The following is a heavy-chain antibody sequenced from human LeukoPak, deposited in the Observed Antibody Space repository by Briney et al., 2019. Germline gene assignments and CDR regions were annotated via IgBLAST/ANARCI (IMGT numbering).Heavy chain of an antibody. D-gene: IGHD3-10*01. CDR2: IYYSGST. J-gene: IGHJ4*02. V-gene: IGHV4-39*01. CDR3: ARINYYGSGSYYHHFDY. Sequence: NPSETLSLTCTVSGGSISSSSYYWGWIRQPPGKGLEWIGSIYYSGSTYYNPSLKSRVTISVDTSKNQFSLKLSSVTAADTAVYYCARINYYGSGSYYHHFDYWGQGTLVTVSS. CDR1: GGSISSSSYY.